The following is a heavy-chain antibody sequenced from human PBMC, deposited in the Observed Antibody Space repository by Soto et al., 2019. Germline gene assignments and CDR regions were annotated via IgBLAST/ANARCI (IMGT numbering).Heavy chain of an antibody. CDR2: ISGFGDST. V-gene: IGHV3-23*01. J-gene: IGHJ6*02. Sequence: LRLSCEASGFTFKFYAMSWVRQAPGKGLEWVSAISGFGDSTYYADSVRGRFTVSRDNFKNTLSVQMSSLRVEDTAVYYCAKTRVAVAGTFVDPYYGMDVWGQGTTVTVSS. D-gene: IGHD6-19*01. CDR3: AKTRVAVAGTFVDPYYGMDV. CDR1: GFTFKFYA.